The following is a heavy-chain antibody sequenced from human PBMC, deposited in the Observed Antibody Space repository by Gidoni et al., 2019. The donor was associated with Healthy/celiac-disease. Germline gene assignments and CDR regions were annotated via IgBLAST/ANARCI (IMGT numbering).Heavy chain of an antibody. CDR2: ISGSGGST. V-gene: IGHV3-23*01. Sequence: EVQLLASGGGWVQPGGSLRLSCAASGFTCSSYAMGWVRQAPGKGLAWVSAISGSGGSTYYADSVKGRFTISRDNSKNTLYLQMNSLRAEDTAVYYCAKDPTRYYGSGSAFDCWGQGTLVTVSS. CDR3: AKDPTRYYGSGSAFDC. J-gene: IGHJ4*02. D-gene: IGHD3-10*01. CDR1: GFTCSSYA.